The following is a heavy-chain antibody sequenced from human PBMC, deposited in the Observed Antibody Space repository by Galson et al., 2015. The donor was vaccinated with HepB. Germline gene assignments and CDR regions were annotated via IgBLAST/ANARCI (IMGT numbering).Heavy chain of an antibody. CDR1: GFSFSTYA. CDR3: ARGSNDWAGIDY. Sequence: LRLSCAASGFSFSTYAMHWVRQAPGKGLEWVAVISYDGSTKYYADSVKGRFTTSRDNTKNTLYLHMNSLGAEDTAVYFCARGSNDWAGIDYWGQGTLVTVSS. CDR2: ISYDGSTK. D-gene: IGHD1-1*01. J-gene: IGHJ4*02. V-gene: IGHV3-30-3*01.